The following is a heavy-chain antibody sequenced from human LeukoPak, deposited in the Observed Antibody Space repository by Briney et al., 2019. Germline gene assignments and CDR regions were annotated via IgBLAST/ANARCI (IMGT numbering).Heavy chain of an antibody. CDR1: GITFSSYG. V-gene: IGHV4-4*07. J-gene: IGHJ5*02. CDR3: ARGMAAAYDYNWFDP. D-gene: IGHD5-12*01. CDR2: INASGST. Sequence: PGGSLRLSCAASGITFSSYGMSWIRQPAGKGLEWIGRINASGSTRYNPSLKSRVTMSADTSKNQFTLKMNSVTAADTAVYFCARGMAAAYDYNWFDPWGQGTLVTVSS.